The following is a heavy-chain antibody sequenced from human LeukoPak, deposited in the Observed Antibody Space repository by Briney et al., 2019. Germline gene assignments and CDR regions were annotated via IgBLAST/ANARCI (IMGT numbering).Heavy chain of an antibody. CDR1: GGSFSGYY. CDR3: ARVPGWLRRFDY. CDR2: INHSGST. D-gene: IGHD5-12*01. V-gene: IGHV4-34*01. Sequence: PSETLSLTCAVYGGSFSGYYWSWIRQPSGKGLEWIGEINHSGSTNYNPSLKSRVTISVDTSKNQFSLKLSSVTAADTAVYYCARVPGWLRRFDYWGQGTLVTVSS. J-gene: IGHJ4*02.